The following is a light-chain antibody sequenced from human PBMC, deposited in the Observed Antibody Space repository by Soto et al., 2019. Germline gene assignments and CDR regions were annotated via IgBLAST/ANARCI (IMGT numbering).Light chain of an antibody. CDR1: QSVSSSY. CDR3: QQYGTSPPSWT. Sequence: ETVLTQSPGTLSLSPGERATLSCRASQSVSSSYLAWYQQKPGPAPRLLIYGASSRATGIPDRFSGSGSGTDFNVNISRLAPEDFAVYYCQQYGTSPPSWTFGQGNKVEIK. J-gene: IGKJ1*01. V-gene: IGKV3-20*01. CDR2: GAS.